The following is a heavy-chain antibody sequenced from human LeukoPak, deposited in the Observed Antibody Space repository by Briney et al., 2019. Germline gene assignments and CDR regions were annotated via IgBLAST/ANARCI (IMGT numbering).Heavy chain of an antibody. J-gene: IGHJ4*02. CDR2: IQTDGSDK. CDR1: GINFRASG. D-gene: IGHD2-2*01. Sequence: GGSLRLSCAAPGINFRASGMHWVRQAPGMGLEWVTFIQTDGSDKRYAASVAGRFTISRDDSKNTVYLHMNSLRPDDSALYYCAREGGTVVVGRFDYWGQGTLVTVSS. CDR3: AREGGTVVVGRFDY. V-gene: IGHV3-30*02.